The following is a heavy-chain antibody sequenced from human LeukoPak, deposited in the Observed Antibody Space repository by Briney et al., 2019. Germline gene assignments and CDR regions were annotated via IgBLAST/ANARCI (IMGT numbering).Heavy chain of an antibody. J-gene: IGHJ6*03. CDR3: AREGPLMDV. CDR1: GESFSSSSYY. CDR2: IYYSGST. Sequence: SETLSLTCAVYGESFSSSSYYWGWIRQPPGKGLEWIGSIYYSGSTYYNPSLKSRVTISVDTSKNQFSLKLSSVTAADTAVYYCAREGPLMDVWGKGTTVTVSS. V-gene: IGHV4-39*07.